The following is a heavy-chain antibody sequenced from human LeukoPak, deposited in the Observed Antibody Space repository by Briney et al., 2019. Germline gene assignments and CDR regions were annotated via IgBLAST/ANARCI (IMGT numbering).Heavy chain of an antibody. V-gene: IGHV3-53*01. CDR2: IYSGGST. CDR3: ARNWGTGYFDL. Sequence: GGSLRLSCAASGFTVSSNYMSWVRQAPGKGLERVSVIYSGGSTYYADSVKGRFTIPRDNSKNTLYLQVNSLRAEDTAVYYCARNWGTGYFDLWGRGTLVTVSS. J-gene: IGHJ2*01. D-gene: IGHD7-27*01. CDR1: GFTVSSNY.